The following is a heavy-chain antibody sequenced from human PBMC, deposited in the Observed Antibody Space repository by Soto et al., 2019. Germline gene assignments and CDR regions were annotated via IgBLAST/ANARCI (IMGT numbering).Heavy chain of an antibody. V-gene: IGHV3-30*18. Sequence: PGGSLRLSCKTSGFTFSSYGLHWLRQAPGKGLEWVTFISYNGNKINYADSVKGRFTVSXXXXXXTXYXQXXXLRPEDTAVYYCAKHSSTFVFWGQGTLVTVSS. J-gene: IGHJ4*02. CDR1: GFTFSSYG. CDR3: AKHSSTFVF. CDR2: ISYNGNKI. D-gene: IGHD2-2*01.